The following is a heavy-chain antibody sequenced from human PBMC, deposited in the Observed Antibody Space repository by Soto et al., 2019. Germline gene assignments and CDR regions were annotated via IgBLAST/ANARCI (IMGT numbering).Heavy chain of an antibody. J-gene: IGHJ6*02. V-gene: IGHV5-51*01. CDR1: GYSFTSYW. Sequence: GESLKISCKGSGYSFTSYWIAWVRQVPGKGLELMGVIYPGDSDTRYSPSFQGQVTISADKSINTTYLQWSSLKASDTAIYYCARQAAAGKYYYAMDVWGQGTTVTVSS. CDR3: ARQAAAGKYYYAMDV. CDR2: IYPGDSDT. D-gene: IGHD6-13*01.